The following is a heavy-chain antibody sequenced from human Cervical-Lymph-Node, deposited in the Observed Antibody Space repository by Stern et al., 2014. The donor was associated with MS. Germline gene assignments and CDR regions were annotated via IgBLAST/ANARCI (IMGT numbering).Heavy chain of an antibody. J-gene: IGHJ4*02. D-gene: IGHD2-15*01. V-gene: IGHV4-59*01. CDR2: IYLTGSV. CDR3: AREGEYCSGSRCYPFLDY. Sequence: QVQLQESGPGLVKPSETLSLTCTVSGGSLRSYYWNWIRQAPGKGLEWLRVIYLTGSVNYNPSRSSRVAMSVDTSKNQFSLTVSSVTAADTAVYYCAREGEYCSGSRCYPFLDYWGQGTLVTVSS. CDR1: GGSLRSYY.